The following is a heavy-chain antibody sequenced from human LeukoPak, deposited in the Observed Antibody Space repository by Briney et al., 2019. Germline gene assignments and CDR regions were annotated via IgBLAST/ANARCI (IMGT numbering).Heavy chain of an antibody. CDR3: ASPPFHYYGSGYNWFDP. CDR2: ISGSGGST. Sequence: GGSLRLSCAASGFTFSSYAMSWVRQAPGKGLEWVSAISGSGGSTYYADSVKGRFTISRDNSKNTLYLQMISLRAEDTAVYYCASPPFHYYGSGYNWFDPWGQGTLVTVSS. V-gene: IGHV3-23*01. J-gene: IGHJ5*02. CDR1: GFTFSSYA. D-gene: IGHD3-10*01.